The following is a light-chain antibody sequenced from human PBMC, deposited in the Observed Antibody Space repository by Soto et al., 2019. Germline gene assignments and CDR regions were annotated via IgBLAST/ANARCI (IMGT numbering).Light chain of an antibody. J-gene: IGKJ5*01. CDR1: QSISSW. CDR3: QQYNSYPIT. CDR2: KAS. V-gene: IGKV1-5*03. Sequence: DVQMSKSPSTLSANIGDRVTITFRASQSISSWLAWYQQKPGKAPKLLIYKASSLEGGVTSRFSSSGSGTEFTLTISSLQPDDFATYYYQQYNSYPITFGHGRLLAI.